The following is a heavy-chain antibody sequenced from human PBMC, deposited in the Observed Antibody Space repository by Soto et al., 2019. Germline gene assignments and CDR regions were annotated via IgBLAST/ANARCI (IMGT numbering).Heavy chain of an antibody. V-gene: IGHV3-30-3*01. D-gene: IGHD3-22*01. J-gene: IGHJ4*02. CDR3: ARDPSYYDSSGSPSTGDY. CDR1: GFTFSSYA. CDR2: ISYDGSNK. Sequence: GGSLRLSCAASGFTFSSYAMHWVRQAPGKGLEWVAVISYDGSNKYYADSVKGRFTISRDNSKNTLYLQMNSLRAEDTAVYYCARDPSYYDSSGSPSTGDYWGQGTLVTVSS.